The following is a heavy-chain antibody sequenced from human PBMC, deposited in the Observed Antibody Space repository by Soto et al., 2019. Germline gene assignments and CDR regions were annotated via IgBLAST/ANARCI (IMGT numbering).Heavy chain of an antibody. D-gene: IGHD4-17*01. Sequence: QVQLVESGGGVVQPGRSLRLSCAASGFTFSSYGMHWVRHAPGKGLEWVAVISYDGSKKYYADSVKGRFTIYRDNSKNTLYLQMNSLRAEDTAVYYCAKHNYGFFWGQGTLVTVSS. CDR2: ISYDGSKK. CDR1: GFTFSSYG. V-gene: IGHV3-30*18. J-gene: IGHJ1*01. CDR3: AKHNYGFF.